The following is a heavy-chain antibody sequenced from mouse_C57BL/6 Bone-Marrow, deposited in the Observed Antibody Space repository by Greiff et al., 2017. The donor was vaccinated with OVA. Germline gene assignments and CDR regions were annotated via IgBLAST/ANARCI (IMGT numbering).Heavy chain of an antibody. J-gene: IGHJ3*01. Sequence: EVNVVESGGGLVQPGGSLKLSCAASGFTFSDYYMYWVRQTPEKRLEWVAYISNGGGSTYYPDTVKGRFTISRDNAKNTLYLQMSRLKSEDTAMYYCARHNDGYYGWFAYWGQGTLVTVSA. V-gene: IGHV5-12*01. CDR3: ARHNDGYYGWFAY. D-gene: IGHD2-3*01. CDR2: ISNGGGST. CDR1: GFTFSDYY.